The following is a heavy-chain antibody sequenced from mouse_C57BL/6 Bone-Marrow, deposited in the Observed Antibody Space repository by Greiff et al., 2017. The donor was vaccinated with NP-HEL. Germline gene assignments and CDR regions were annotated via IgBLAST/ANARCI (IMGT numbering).Heavy chain of an antibody. J-gene: IGHJ2*01. D-gene: IGHD1-1*01. CDR3: SREGGSYFDY. V-gene: IGHV1-26*01. CDR1: GYTFTDYY. CDR2: INPNNGGT. Sequence: EVQLQQSGPELVKPGASVKISCKASGYTFTDYYMNWVKQSHGKSLEWIGDINPNNGGTSYNQKFKGKATLTVDKSSSTAYMELRSRTSEDSAVYYCSREGGSYFDYWGQGTTLTVSS.